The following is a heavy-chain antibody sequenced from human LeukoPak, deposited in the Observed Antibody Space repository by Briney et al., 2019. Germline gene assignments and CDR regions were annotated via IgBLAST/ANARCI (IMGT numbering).Heavy chain of an antibody. V-gene: IGHV1-2*02. D-gene: IGHD1-26*01. CDR1: GYTFSGYY. Sequence: ASVKVSCKASGYTFSGYYMHWVRQAPGQGLEWMGWIYPNSGDTKYAQKFQGRVTVTRDTSISTAFMEVSRLTSDDTAVYYCARRRSDAFDIWGQGTMVTVSS. CDR3: ARRRSDAFDI. CDR2: IYPNSGDT. J-gene: IGHJ3*02.